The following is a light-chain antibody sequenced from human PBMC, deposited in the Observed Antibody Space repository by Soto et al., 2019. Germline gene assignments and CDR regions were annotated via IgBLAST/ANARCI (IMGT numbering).Light chain of an antibody. J-gene: IGKJ4*01. CDR2: WAS. CDR1: QSVLYSANNKNY. CDR3: QQYYSTPPT. Sequence: DIVMTQSPDSLAVSLGERDNINCKSSQSVLYSANNKNYLAWYQQKPGQPPKLLIYWASTRESGVPDRFSGSGSGTDFTLTISSLQAEDVAVYYCQQYYSTPPTFGGGTKVEIK. V-gene: IGKV4-1*01.